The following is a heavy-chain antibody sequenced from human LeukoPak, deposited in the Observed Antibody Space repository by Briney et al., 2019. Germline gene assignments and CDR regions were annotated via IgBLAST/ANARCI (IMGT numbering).Heavy chain of an antibody. V-gene: IGHV3-33*01. J-gene: IGHJ4*02. D-gene: IGHD3-22*01. CDR1: GSTFSSYG. Sequence: GGSLRLSCAASGSTFSSYGMHWVRQAPGKGLEWVAVIWYDGSNKYYADSVKGRFTISRDNSKNTLYLQMNSLRAEDTAVYYCARDADYYDSSGYYTYWGQGTLVTVSS. CDR2: IWYDGSNK. CDR3: ARDADYYDSSGYYTY.